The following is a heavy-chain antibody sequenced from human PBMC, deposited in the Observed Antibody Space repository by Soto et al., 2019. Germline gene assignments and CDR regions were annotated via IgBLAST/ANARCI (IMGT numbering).Heavy chain of an antibody. V-gene: IGHV3-30-3*01. CDR2: ISSDGSNK. Sequence: GGSLTLSCPASGFTFSSYAMHWVRQAPGKGLEWVAVISSDGSNKYYADSVKGRFTISRDNSKNTLYLQMNSLRAEDTAVYYCARDQMVAATPTTDYWGQGTLVTVSS. J-gene: IGHJ4*02. CDR1: GFTFSSYA. CDR3: ARDQMVAATPTTDY. D-gene: IGHD2-15*01.